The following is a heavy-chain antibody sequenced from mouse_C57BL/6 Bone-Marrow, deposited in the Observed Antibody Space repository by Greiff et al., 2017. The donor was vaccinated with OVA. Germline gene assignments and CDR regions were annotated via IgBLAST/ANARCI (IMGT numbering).Heavy chain of an antibody. D-gene: IGHD2-4*01. CDR1: GYTFTSYW. V-gene: IGHV1-59*01. Sequence: QVQLQHSGPELVKPGASVKISCKASGYTFTSYWMHWVKQRPGQGLEWIGVIDPSDSYTNYNQKFKGKATLTVDTSSSTAYMQLSSLTSEDSAVYYCARGDYDPFDYWGQGTTLTVSS. CDR3: ARGDYDPFDY. J-gene: IGHJ2*01. CDR2: IDPSDSYT.